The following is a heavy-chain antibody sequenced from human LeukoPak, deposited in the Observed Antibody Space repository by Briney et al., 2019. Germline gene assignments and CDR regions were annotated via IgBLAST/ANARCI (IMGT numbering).Heavy chain of an antibody. V-gene: IGHV4-59*08. Sequence: SETLSLTCTVSGGSINSYYWSWIRQSPGKGLEWIGYIYYSGSTNYNPSLKSRVTISVDTSKNQFSLKVSSATAADTAVYYCARHAPGYFDYWGQGTLVTVSS. J-gene: IGHJ4*02. CDR3: ARHAPGYFDY. CDR1: GGSINSYY. CDR2: IYYSGST.